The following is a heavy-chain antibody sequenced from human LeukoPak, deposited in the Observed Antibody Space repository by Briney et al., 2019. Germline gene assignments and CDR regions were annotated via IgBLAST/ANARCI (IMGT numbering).Heavy chain of an antibody. V-gene: IGHV4-39*07. J-gene: IGHJ5*02. Sequence: SETLSLTCTVSGGSISSSSYYWGWIRQPPGKGLEWIGSIYYSGSTYYNPSLKSRVTMSVDTSKNQFFLKVNSVTAADTAVYYCARAVLDNENYYAWFDPWGQGTLVTVSS. D-gene: IGHD3-10*01. CDR3: ARAVLDNENYYAWFDP. CDR1: GGSISSSSYY. CDR2: IYYSGST.